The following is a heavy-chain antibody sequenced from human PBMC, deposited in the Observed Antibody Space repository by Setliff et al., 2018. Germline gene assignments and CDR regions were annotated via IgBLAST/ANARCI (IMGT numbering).Heavy chain of an antibody. CDR2: INHSGST. Sequence: SETLSLTCAVYGGSFSGYYWSWIRLPPGKGLEWIGEINHSGSTNYNPSLKSRVTISVDTSKNQFSLKLSSVTAADTAVYYCARKKTVYWYYGMDVWGQGTTVTVSS. J-gene: IGHJ6*02. CDR3: ARKKTVYWYYGMDV. CDR1: GGSFSGYY. D-gene: IGHD2-15*01. V-gene: IGHV4-34*01.